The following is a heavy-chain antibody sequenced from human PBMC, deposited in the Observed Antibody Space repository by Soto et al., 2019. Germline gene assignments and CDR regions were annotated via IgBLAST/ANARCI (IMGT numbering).Heavy chain of an antibody. Sequence: PGGSLRLSCAASGFTFSSYCMTWVRQAPGKGLEWVSIIKRSSSEIYYVDSVKGRFTISRDNAKNSLYLQMNSLRAEDTAVYYCASIWDYWGQGTLVTVSS. V-gene: IGHV3-7*02. CDR1: GFTFSSYC. J-gene: IGHJ4*02. CDR3: ASIWDY. CDR2: IKRSSSEI.